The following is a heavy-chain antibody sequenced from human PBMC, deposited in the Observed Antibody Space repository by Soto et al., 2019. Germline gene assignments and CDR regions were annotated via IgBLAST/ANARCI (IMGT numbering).Heavy chain of an antibody. Sequence: GGSLRLSCAASGFTFSSYDMHWVRQATGKGLEWVSAIGTAGDTYYPGSVKGRFTISRENAKNSLYLQMNSLRAGDTAVYYCARGPPVAVHSSSWYDYWGQGTLVTVSS. V-gene: IGHV3-13*01. CDR3: ARGPPVAVHSSSWYDY. CDR2: IGTAGDT. D-gene: IGHD6-13*01. CDR1: GFTFSSYD. J-gene: IGHJ4*02.